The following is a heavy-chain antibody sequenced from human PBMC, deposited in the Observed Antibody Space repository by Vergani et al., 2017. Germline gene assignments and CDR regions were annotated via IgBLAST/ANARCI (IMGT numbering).Heavy chain of an antibody. CDR1: GGSISSYY. D-gene: IGHD6-6*01. Sequence: QVQLQESGPGLVKPSETLSLPCTVSGGSISSYYWSWIRQPAGKGLEWIGRIYTSGSTNYNPSLKSRVTMSVDTSKNQFSLKLSSVTAADTAVYYCARDPLDSSSSGLAYYYYGMDVWGQGP. CDR2: IYTSGST. V-gene: IGHV4-4*07. J-gene: IGHJ6*02. CDR3: ARDPLDSSSSGLAYYYYGMDV.